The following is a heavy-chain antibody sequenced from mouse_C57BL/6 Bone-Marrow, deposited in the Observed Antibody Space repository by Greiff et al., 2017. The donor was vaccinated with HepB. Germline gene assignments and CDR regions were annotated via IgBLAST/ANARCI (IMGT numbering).Heavy chain of an antibody. CDR2: ISSGSSTI. Sequence: DVHLVESGGGLVKPGGSLKLSCAASGFTFSDYGMHWVRQAPEKGLEWVAYISSGSSTIYYADTVKGRFTISRDNAKNTLFLQMTSLRSEDTAMYYCASGGYRYAMDYWGQGTSVTVSS. V-gene: IGHV5-17*01. CDR3: ASGGYRYAMDY. CDR1: GFTFSDYG. J-gene: IGHJ4*01. D-gene: IGHD2-2*01.